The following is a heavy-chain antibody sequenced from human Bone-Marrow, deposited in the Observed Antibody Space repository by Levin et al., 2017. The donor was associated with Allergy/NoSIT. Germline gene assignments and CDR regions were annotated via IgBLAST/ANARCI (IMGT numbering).Heavy chain of an antibody. J-gene: IGHJ4*02. CDR1: GFTVEDYA. CDR3: GKDLGVVTAALGY. D-gene: IGHD2-21*02. CDR2: IMWDGGSI. V-gene: IGHV3-9*01. Sequence: PGGSLRLSCTASGFTVEDYAMHWVRQAPGKGLEWVSGIMWDGGSIGYADSVKGRFTISRDNAKNSLYLQMNSLRADDTAFYYCGKDLGVVTAALGYWGQGTLVTVSS.